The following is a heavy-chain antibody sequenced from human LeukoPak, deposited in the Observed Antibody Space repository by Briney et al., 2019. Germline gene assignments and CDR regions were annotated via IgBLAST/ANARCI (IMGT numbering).Heavy chain of an antibody. J-gene: IGHJ4*02. V-gene: IGHV1-18*01. CDR3: ARGGVRYFDWLFPFDY. Sequence: ASVKVSCKASGYTFTSYGISWVRQAPGQGLEWRGWISAYNGNTNYAQKLQGRVTMTTDTSTSTAYMELRSLRSDDTAVYYCARGGVRYFDWLFPFDYWGQGTLVTVSS. CDR1: GYTFTSYG. D-gene: IGHD3-9*01. CDR2: ISAYNGNT.